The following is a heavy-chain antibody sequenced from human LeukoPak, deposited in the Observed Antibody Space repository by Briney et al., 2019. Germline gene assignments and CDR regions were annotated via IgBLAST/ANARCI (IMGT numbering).Heavy chain of an antibody. J-gene: IGHJ4*02. CDR1: GFTFGTFG. V-gene: IGHV3-30*18. CDR2: ISHDGNNE. D-gene: IGHD1/OR15-1a*01. Sequence: GRSLRLSCAASGFTFGTFGIHWVRQAPGKGLEWVAAISHDGNNEYYTDSVKGRFTISRDNSKNMIYLQMNSLRGEDSAVYYCAKVNNYDDYWGQGTLVTVSS. CDR3: AKVNNYDDY.